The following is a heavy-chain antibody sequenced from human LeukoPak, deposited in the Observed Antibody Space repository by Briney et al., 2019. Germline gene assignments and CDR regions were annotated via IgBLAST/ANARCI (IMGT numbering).Heavy chain of an antibody. CDR1: GFSFSSHG. J-gene: IGHJ4*02. CDR3: AKSWGVVGAIQRHY. Sequence: GGSLRLSCAASGFSFSSHGMSWVRQAPGEGLEWVSAISCSSGSTYYADSVKGRFTISRDKSKNTLYLQMNSLRAEDTAVYYCAKSWGVVGAIQRHYWRRGTVLTVPS. V-gene: IGHV3-23*01. CDR2: ISCSSGST. D-gene: IGHD1-26*01.